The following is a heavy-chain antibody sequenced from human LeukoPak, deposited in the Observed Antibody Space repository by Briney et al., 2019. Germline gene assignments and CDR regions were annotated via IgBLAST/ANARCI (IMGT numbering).Heavy chain of an antibody. Sequence: QPGGSLRLSCAASGFTFSSYAMTWVRRAPGKGLEWVAVISYDGSNKYYADSVKGRFTISRDNSKNTLYLQMNSLRSEDTAVYYCAREKPGYCSSTSCRPTHAFDIWGQGTMVTVPS. J-gene: IGHJ3*02. V-gene: IGHV3-30*03. CDR3: AREKPGYCSSTSCRPTHAFDI. CDR2: ISYDGSNK. CDR1: GFTFSSYA. D-gene: IGHD2-2*01.